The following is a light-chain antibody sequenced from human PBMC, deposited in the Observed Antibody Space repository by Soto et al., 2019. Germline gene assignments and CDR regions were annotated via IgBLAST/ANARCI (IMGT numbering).Light chain of an antibody. J-gene: IGKJ1*01. CDR1: QDIATY. V-gene: IGKV1-33*01. Sequence: DIQMTQSPSSLSASVGDRVTITCQASQDIATYLNWYQQKPGKAPNLLIYDASNLETGVPSRFSVGGSGTHFTFTISNLQPEDIATYYCQQYGNLPPTWTFGQGTNEEI. CDR3: QQYGNLPPTWT. CDR2: DAS.